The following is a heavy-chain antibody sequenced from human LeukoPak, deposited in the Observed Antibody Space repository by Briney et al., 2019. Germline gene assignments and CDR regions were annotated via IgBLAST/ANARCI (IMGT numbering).Heavy chain of an antibody. D-gene: IGHD3-10*01. CDR2: ISSSSSDI. J-gene: IGHJ4*02. CDR1: GFTFGSYS. V-gene: IGHV3-21*01. CDR3: ARDIHGSGSYSDY. Sequence: GGSLRLSCEASGFTFGSYSMNWVRQAPGKGLEWVASISSSSSDIHYADSVKGRFTISRDNSKNSLYLQMNSLRAEDTAVYYCARDIHGSGSYSDYSGQGKLVTVSS.